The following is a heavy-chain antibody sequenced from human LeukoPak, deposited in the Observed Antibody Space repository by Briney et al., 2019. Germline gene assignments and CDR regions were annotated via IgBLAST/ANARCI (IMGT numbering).Heavy chain of an antibody. J-gene: IGHJ6*03. CDR1: GFTFNKYG. V-gene: IGHV3-30*02. D-gene: IGHD2-15*01. Sequence: GGSLRLSCAASGFTFNKYGMHWVRQAPGKELEWVAFIRYDGSKKYYADSVEGRFTISRDDSKNTLYLQMNSLRTEDTAVYYCAKDVDYCSSGSCPTYYYYMDVWGKGTTVTVSS. CDR3: AKDVDYCSSGSCPTYYYYMDV. CDR2: IRYDGSKK.